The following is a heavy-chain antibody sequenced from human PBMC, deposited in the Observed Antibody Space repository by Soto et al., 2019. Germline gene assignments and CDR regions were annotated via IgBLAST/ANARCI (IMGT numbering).Heavy chain of an antibody. Sequence: PGESLKISCKGSGYSFAGYWITWVRQKPGKGLEWMGRIDPSDSQTYYSPSFRGHVTISVTKSITTAYLHWSSLEASDSAVYYCARQGDMAATPADAFDIWGQGTLVTVSS. CDR3: ARQGDMAATPADAFDI. CDR1: GYSFAGYW. V-gene: IGHV5-10-1*01. CDR2: IDPSDSQT. J-gene: IGHJ3*02. D-gene: IGHD6-19*01.